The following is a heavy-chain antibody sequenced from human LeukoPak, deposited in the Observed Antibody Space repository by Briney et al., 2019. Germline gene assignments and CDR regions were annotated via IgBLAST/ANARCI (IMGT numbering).Heavy chain of an antibody. CDR3: ARAQDIVVVPAARLGYNWFDP. CDR1: GGSFSGYY. CDR2: INHSGST. Sequence: SETLSLTCAVYGGSFSGYYWSWICQPPGKGLEWIGEINHSGSTNYNPSLKSRVTISVDTSKNQFSLKLSSVTAADTAVYYCARAQDIVVVPAARLGYNWFDPWGQGTLVTVSS. J-gene: IGHJ5*02. D-gene: IGHD2-2*01. V-gene: IGHV4-34*01.